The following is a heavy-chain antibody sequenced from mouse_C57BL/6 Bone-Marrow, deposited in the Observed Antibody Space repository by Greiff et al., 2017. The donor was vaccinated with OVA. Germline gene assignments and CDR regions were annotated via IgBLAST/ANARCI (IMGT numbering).Heavy chain of an antibody. Sequence: QVQLQQSGAELARPGASVKLSCKASGYTFTSYGISWVKQRTGQGLEWIGEIYPRSGNTYYNEKFKGKATLTADKSSSTAYMELRSLTSEDSAVYFCARWGTTVVATRFDYWGQGTTLTVSS. J-gene: IGHJ2*01. V-gene: IGHV1-81*01. CDR1: GYTFTSYG. CDR2: IYPRSGNT. CDR3: ARWGTTVVATRFDY. D-gene: IGHD1-1*01.